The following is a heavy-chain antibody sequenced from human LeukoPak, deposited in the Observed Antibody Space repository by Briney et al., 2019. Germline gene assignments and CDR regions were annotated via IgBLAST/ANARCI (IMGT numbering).Heavy chain of an antibody. D-gene: IGHD3-10*01. J-gene: IGHJ6*02. Sequence: ASVKVSCKASGYTFTGYYMHWVRQAPGQGLEWMGWINPNSGGTNYAQKFQGWVTMTRDTSISTAYMELSRLRSDDTAVYYCARDLIYYGSGSYSDYGVDVWGQGTTVTVSS. V-gene: IGHV1-2*04. CDR2: INPNSGGT. CDR1: GYTFTGYY. CDR3: ARDLIYYGSGSYSDYGVDV.